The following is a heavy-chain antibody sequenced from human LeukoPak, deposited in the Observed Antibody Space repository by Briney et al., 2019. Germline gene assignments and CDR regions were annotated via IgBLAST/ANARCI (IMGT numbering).Heavy chain of an antibody. CDR2: IKGDASDI. V-gene: IGHV3-74*01. D-gene: IGHD3-16*01. CDR3: ARGGGLDV. Sequence: PGGSLRLSCAASGFTFSRHWMHWVRQAPGKGLEWISRIKGDASDINYADFAKGRSTISRDNAKNSLYLQMSNLRAEDTAVYFCARGGGLDVWGQGATVTVSS. J-gene: IGHJ6*02. CDR1: GFTFSRHW.